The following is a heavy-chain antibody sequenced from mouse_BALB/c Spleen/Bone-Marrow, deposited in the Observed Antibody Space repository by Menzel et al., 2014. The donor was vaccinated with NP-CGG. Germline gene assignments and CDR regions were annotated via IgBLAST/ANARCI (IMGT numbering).Heavy chain of an antibody. CDR3: ARSRGYDVGPFAF. D-gene: IGHD2-2*01. CDR1: GYAFTNYL. Sequence: VQLQQSGAELVRPGTSVKVSCKASGYAFTNYLIEWVKQRPGQGLEWIGVINPGSGSSNYNENFKGKATLTADRSSSTAYMLLSSLTADDSAVYFGARSRGYDVGPFAFWGRGTLVTGSA. V-gene: IGHV1-54*01. CDR2: INPGSGSS. J-gene: IGHJ3*01.